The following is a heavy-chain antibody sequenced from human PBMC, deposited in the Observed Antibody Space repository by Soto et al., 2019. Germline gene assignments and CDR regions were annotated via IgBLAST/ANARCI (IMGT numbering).Heavy chain of an antibody. D-gene: IGHD6-19*01. CDR3: ARFLTSYSSGWYSCYFVY. J-gene: IGHJ4*02. V-gene: IGHV4-34*01. Sequence: QVQLQQWGAGLLKPSETLSLTCAVYGGSFSGYYWSWIRQPPGKGLEWIGEINHSGSTNYNPSLKSRVTISVDTSKNQFSLKLSSVTAADTAVYYCARFLTSYSSGWYSCYFVYWGQGTLVTVSS. CDR2: INHSGST. CDR1: GGSFSGYY.